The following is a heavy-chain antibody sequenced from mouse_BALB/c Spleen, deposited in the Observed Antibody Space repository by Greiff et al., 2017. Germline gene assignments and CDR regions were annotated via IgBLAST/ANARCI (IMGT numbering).Heavy chain of an antibody. Sequence: EVKVVESGGGLVKPGGSLKLSCAASGFTFSDYYMYWVRQTPEKRLEWVATISDGGSYTYYPDSVKGRFTISRDNAKNNLYLQMSSLKSEDTAMYYCARAYGNYAMDYWGQGTSVTVSS. CDR3: ARAYGNYAMDY. CDR1: GFTFSDYY. CDR2: ISDGGSYT. D-gene: IGHD2-1*01. J-gene: IGHJ4*01. V-gene: IGHV5-4*02.